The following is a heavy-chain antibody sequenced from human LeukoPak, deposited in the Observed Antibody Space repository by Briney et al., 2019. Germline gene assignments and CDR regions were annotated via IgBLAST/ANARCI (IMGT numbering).Heavy chain of an antibody. J-gene: IGHJ4*02. CDR1: DYTFTDYY. D-gene: IGHD7-27*01. CDR2: INPNTGGA. Sequence: ASVTVSCKASDYTFTDYYVHWVRQAPGQGLEWMGWINPNTGGANYAQKFQGRVTMTRDTSISTGYLDLSGLRSDDTAVYYCARAKANWGSGDYWGQGTLVTVSS. CDR3: ARAKANWGSGDY. V-gene: IGHV1-2*02.